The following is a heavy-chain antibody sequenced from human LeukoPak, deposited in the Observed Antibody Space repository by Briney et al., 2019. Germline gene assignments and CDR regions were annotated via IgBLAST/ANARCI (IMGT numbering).Heavy chain of an antibody. CDR3: ATYCSGGSCYAN. V-gene: IGHV4-34*01. CDR2: INHSGST. D-gene: IGHD2-15*01. J-gene: IGHJ4*02. CDR1: GVSFSGYY. Sequence: PSETLSLTCAVYGVSFSGYYWSWIRQPPGKGLEWIGEINHSGSTNYNPSLKSRVTISVDTSNNQFSLKLSSVTAADTAVYYCATYCSGGSCYANWGQGTLVTVSS.